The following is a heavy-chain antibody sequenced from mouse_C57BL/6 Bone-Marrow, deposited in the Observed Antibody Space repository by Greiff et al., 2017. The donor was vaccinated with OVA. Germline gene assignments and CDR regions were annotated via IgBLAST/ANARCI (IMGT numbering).Heavy chain of an antibody. D-gene: IGHD1-1*01. CDR2: ILPSIGRT. Sequence: VKLQPSGSELRSPGSSVKLSCKDFDSEVFPLAYMSWVRQKPGHGFEWIGGILPSIGRTIYGEKFEDQATLDAVTLSNKAYLELNSLISEDSAIYYCARGITTVVADFDYWGQGTTLTVSS. J-gene: IGHJ2*01. CDR3: ARGITTVVADFDY. CDR1: DSEVFPLAY. V-gene: IGHV15-2*01.